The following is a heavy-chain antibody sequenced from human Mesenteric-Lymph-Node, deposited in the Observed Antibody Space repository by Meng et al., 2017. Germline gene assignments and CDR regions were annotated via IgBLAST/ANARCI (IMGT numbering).Heavy chain of an antibody. CDR1: GFTFSSYA. J-gene: IGHJ4*02. V-gene: IGHV3-23*01. CDR2: IPGSGDYT. CDR3: AKGSGVTIFGVADDY. D-gene: IGHD3-3*01. Sequence: SLRLSCAASGFTFSSYAMTWVRQAPGKGLEWVSGIPGSGDYTYYADSVKGRFTISRDNSKNTLYLQMNSLRAEDTALYYCAKGSGVTIFGVADDYWGQGTLVTVSS.